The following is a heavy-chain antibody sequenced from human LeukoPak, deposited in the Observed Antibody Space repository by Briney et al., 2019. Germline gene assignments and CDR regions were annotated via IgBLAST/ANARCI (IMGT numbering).Heavy chain of an antibody. CDR3: ARVGVVVAATGNLWFDP. CDR1: GFTSSSYE. CDR2: ISSSGTTI. J-gene: IGHJ5*02. D-gene: IGHD2-15*01. V-gene: IGHV3-48*03. Sequence: GGSLRLSCAASGFTSSSYEMNWVRQAPGKGLEWVSYISSSGTTIYYADSVKGRFTISRDNAKNSPYLQMNSLRAEDTAVYYCARVGVVVAATGNLWFDPWGQGTLVTVSS.